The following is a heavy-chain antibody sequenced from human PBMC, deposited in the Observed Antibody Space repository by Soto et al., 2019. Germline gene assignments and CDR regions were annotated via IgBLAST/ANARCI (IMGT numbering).Heavy chain of an antibody. CDR3: AKETRVTILGVGIPQEDNYYGMDV. Sequence: SLRLSCTGSGFTFNTYAMTWVRQAPGKGLEWVSGISDSGDKTYYADSVKGRLTISRDNSKSTLYLQMDSLRAEDTAIYYCAKETRVTILGVGIPQEDNYYGMDVWGQGTTVTVSS. J-gene: IGHJ6*02. D-gene: IGHD3-3*01. CDR1: GFTFNTYA. V-gene: IGHV3-23*01. CDR2: ISDSGDKT.